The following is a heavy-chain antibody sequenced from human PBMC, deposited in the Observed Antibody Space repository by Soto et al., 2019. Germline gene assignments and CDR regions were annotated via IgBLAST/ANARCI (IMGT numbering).Heavy chain of an antibody. D-gene: IGHD5-18*01. CDR2: IYPGDSDT. V-gene: IGHV5-51*01. J-gene: IGHJ4*02. Sequence: LGESLKISCKGSGYSFVSYWIAWVRQMPGKGLEWMGSIYPGDSDTTYSPSIQGQVTISADKSSTTVYLQWNTLKASDTAMYYCAKTDGYEVEYWGQGTLVTVSS. CDR1: GYSFVSYW. CDR3: AKTDGYEVEY.